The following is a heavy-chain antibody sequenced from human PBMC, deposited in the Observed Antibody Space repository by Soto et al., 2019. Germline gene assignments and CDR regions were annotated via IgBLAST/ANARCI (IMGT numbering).Heavy chain of an antibody. J-gene: IGHJ4*02. CDR1: GFTFSSYA. Sequence: GGSLRLSCAASGFTFSSYAMSWVRQAPGKGLEWVSAISGSGGSTYYADSVKGRFTISRDNSKNTLYLQMNSLRAEDTAVYYCAKATLAYYYGSGSYFSSAYYFDYWGQGTLVTVSS. CDR3: AKATLAYYYGSGSYFSSAYYFDY. D-gene: IGHD3-10*01. CDR2: ISGSGGST. V-gene: IGHV3-23*01.